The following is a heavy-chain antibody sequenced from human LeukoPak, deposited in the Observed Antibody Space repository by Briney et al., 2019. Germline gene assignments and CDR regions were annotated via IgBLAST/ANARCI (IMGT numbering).Heavy chain of an antibody. Sequence: GGSLRLSCVAYGITFSISDMGWVRQAPGMGLEWVSLISGSGDRTYYADSVKGRFTISRDNSKSTLYMQMNSLRAEDTAVYYCAKVGVITFGGVGNWFDPWGQGTLVTVSS. CDR3: AKVGVITFGGVGNWFDP. D-gene: IGHD3-16*01. J-gene: IGHJ5*02. V-gene: IGHV3-23*01. CDR2: ISGSGDRT. CDR1: GITFSISD.